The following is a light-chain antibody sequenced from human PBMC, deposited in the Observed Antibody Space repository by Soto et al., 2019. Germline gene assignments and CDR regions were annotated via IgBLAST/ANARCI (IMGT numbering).Light chain of an antibody. CDR1: QSVTANF. CDR3: QQYATSPWT. Sequence: EIVLTQSPGTLSLSPGERATLSCRASQSVTANFLAWYHQKPGQAPRLLIHSASIRATGIPDRFSGRGSGTGFTLTISRLEPEDFAVYYCQQYATSPWTFGQGTKVEI. J-gene: IGKJ1*01. V-gene: IGKV3-20*01. CDR2: SAS.